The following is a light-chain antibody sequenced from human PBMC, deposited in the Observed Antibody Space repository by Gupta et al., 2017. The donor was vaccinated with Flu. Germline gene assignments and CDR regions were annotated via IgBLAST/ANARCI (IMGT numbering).Light chain of an antibody. CDR1: QTISRY. J-gene: IGKJ2*01. CDR2: DAS. CDR3: QQRLDWPLT. V-gene: IGKV3-11*01. Sequence: EIVLTQSPAILSLSSGERATLSCRASQTISRYLAWYQQKFGQAPRLLIYDASNRATGIPARFSGSGSGTDFSLTISSLEPEDSAVYYCQQRLDWPLTFGQGTKLEI.